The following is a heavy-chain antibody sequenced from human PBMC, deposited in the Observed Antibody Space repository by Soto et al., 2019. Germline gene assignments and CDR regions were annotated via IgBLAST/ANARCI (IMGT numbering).Heavy chain of an antibody. J-gene: IGHJ3*02. D-gene: IGHD2-2*01. Sequence: GGSLRLSCAASGFTFSSYSMNWVRQAPGKGLEWVSYISSSSSTIYYADSVKGRFTISRDNAKNSLYLQMNSLRAEDTAVYYCARECTSCYARAFDIWGQGTMVTVSS. V-gene: IGHV3-48*01. CDR3: ARECTSCYARAFDI. CDR1: GFTFSSYS. CDR2: ISSSSSTI.